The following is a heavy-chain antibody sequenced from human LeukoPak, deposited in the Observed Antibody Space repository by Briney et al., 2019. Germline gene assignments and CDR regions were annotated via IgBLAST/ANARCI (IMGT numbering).Heavy chain of an antibody. CDR2: ITRSGA. D-gene: IGHD7-27*01. J-gene: IGHJ4*02. CDR1: GFTLSHHY. Sequence: GGSLRLSCAASGFTLSHHYMSWIRQAPGKGLEWISYITRSGAFYADSVKGRFTISRDNAKNSLYLQMNSLRVADTAVYYCARDGDTTSKVDYLGQGTLVTVSS. V-gene: IGHV3-11*01. CDR3: ARDGDTTSKVDY.